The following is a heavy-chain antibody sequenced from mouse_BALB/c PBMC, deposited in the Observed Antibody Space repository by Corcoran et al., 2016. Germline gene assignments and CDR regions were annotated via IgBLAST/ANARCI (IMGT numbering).Heavy chain of an antibody. J-gene: IGHJ3*01. Sequence: EVQLQKSGPELVKPEASVKISCKASGYSFTGYYMHWVKQSHVKSLEWIGRINPYNGATSYNQNFKDKASLTVDKSSSTAYMELHSLTSEDSAVYFCSVWYSWFAYWGQGTLVTVSA. CDR1: GYSFTGYY. D-gene: IGHD2-10*02. CDR2: INPYNGAT. CDR3: SVWYSWFAY. V-gene: IGHV1-26*01.